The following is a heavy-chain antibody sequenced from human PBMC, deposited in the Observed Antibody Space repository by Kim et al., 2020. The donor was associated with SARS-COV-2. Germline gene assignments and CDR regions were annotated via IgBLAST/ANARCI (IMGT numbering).Heavy chain of an antibody. Sequence: YNPSLTSRVTISVDTSKNQFSLKLSSVTAADTAVYYCARLDYGSGSYYGSWGQGTLVTVSS. J-gene: IGHJ4*02. CDR3: ARLDYGSGSYYGS. D-gene: IGHD3-10*01. V-gene: IGHV4-59*08.